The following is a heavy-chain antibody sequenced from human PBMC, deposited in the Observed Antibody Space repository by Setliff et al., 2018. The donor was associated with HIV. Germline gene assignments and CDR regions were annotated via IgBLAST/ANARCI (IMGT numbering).Heavy chain of an antibody. V-gene: IGHV5-51*01. D-gene: IGHD2-15*01. J-gene: IGHJ4*02. CDR3: AREHRLCSGERCVLPDY. CDR1: GYTFTNHW. Sequence: GASLTISCQASGYTFTNHWIGWVRQMPGEGLEWMAIIYPGDSDVRYNPSFQGQVTVSVDKSINTAYLQWSSLKASDTATYYCAREHRLCSGERCVLPDYWGQGTLVTVSS. CDR2: IYPGDSDV.